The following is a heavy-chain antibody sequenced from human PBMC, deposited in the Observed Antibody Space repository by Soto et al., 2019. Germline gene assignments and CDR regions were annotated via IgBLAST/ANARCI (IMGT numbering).Heavy chain of an antibody. CDR2: INGAGSST. V-gene: IGHV3-74*01. Sequence: EVQLVESGGGLIQPGGSLRLSCAASGFTFNTYWMHWVRQAPGKGLVWVSRINGAGSSTSYAESVKGRFTISRDSAKNILYLQMNSLRAEDTGVYYCASDFWMTTFGNDAFEIWGQGTMVTVSS. CDR1: GFTFNTYW. CDR3: ASDFWMTTFGNDAFEI. D-gene: IGHD3-16*01. J-gene: IGHJ3*02.